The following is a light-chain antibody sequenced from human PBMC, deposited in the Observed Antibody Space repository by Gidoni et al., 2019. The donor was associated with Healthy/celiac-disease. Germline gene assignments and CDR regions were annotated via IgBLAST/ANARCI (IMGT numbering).Light chain of an antibody. J-gene: IGKJ2*01. CDR1: QSVSSN. V-gene: IGKV3-15*01. CDR3: QQYNNWPPYT. Sequence: EIVMTQSPATLSVSPGERATISCRASQSVSSNLAWYQQKPGQAARLLIYGASTRATGIPARFSGSGSGTEFTLTISSLQSEDFAVYYCQQYNNWPPYTFGQGTKLEIK. CDR2: GAS.